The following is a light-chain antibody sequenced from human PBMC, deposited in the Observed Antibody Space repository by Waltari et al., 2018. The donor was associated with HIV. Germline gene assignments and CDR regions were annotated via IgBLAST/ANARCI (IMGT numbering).Light chain of an antibody. CDR2: NNN. J-gene: IGLJ2*01. CDR1: NSNIGSNT. V-gene: IGLV1-44*01. CDR3: AAWDDSRNGDVI. Sequence: QPVLTQPPSASGTPGQRVTLSCSGSNSNIGSNTVKWYQQLPGTAPKPPIPNNNRRPSGVPDRFSGSKSGTSASLAISGLQSEDEADYYCAAWDDSRNGDVIFGGGTKLTVL.